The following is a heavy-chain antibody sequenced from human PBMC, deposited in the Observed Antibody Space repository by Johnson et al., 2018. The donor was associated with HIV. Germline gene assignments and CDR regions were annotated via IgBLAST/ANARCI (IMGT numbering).Heavy chain of an antibody. Sequence: VQLVESGGGLVQPGGSLRLSCAASGFTFSSYRMSWVRQAPGKGLEWVANITLDGSGKYYVDSVKGRFTISRDNSKNTLYLQMNSLRAEDTALYSCARHPGYNYGFNAFDIWGQGTMVTVSS. V-gene: IGHV3-7*03. CDR2: ITLDGSGK. CDR3: ARHPGYNYGFNAFDI. J-gene: IGHJ3*02. D-gene: IGHD5-18*01. CDR1: GFTFSSYR.